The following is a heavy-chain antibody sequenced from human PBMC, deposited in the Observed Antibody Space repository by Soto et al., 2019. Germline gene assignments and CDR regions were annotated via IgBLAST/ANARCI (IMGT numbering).Heavy chain of an antibody. V-gene: IGHV4-59*01. CDR2: IYYSGTT. D-gene: IGHD2-21*02. Sequence: SETLSLTCTVSGASIRSTYWSWIRQSPGKGLEWIGYIYYSGTTNYNPSLKNRVTISVDTSKNQLSLNLTSVTAADTAVYYCAKDRFHVVVTVSIFDPWGQGTLVTVSS. CDR1: GASIRSTY. CDR3: AKDRFHVVVTVSIFDP. J-gene: IGHJ5*02.